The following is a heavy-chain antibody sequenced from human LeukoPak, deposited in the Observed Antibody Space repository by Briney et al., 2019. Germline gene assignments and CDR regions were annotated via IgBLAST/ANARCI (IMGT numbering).Heavy chain of an antibody. J-gene: IGHJ5*02. V-gene: IGHV4-39*02. CDR2: INHGGTT. Sequence: PSETLSLTCTVSGGSISSSSYYWGWIRQPPGKGLEWIGEINHGGTTNYKSSLKSRVNISAHMSKDHLSLMLRSVTAADTAVYCCARQWFGKLGAWGQGTLVTVSS. D-gene: IGHD3-10*01. CDR3: ARQWFGKLGA. CDR1: GGSISSSSYY.